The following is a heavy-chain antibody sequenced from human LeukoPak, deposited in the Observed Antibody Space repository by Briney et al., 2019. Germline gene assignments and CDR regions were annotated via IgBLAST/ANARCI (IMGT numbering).Heavy chain of an antibody. V-gene: IGHV4-34*01. CDR3: ARRASTTVTTRYYYYYYMDV. J-gene: IGHJ6*03. D-gene: IGHD4-17*01. CDR1: GGSFSGYY. CDR2: INHSGST. Sequence: SETLSLTCAVYGGSFSGYYWSWIRQPPGKGLEWIGEINHSGSTNYNPSLKSRVTISVDTSKNQFSLKLSSATAADTAVYYCARRASTTVTTRYYYYYYMDVWGKGTTVTVSS.